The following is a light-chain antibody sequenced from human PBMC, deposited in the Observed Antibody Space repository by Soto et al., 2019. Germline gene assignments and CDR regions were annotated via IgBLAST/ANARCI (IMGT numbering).Light chain of an antibody. CDR2: AAS. V-gene: IGKV3-15*01. CDR1: QSISSN. J-gene: IGKJ1*01. CDR3: QQYYNWPLWT. Sequence: ILMTQSPATLSVSPGERATLSCRASQSISSNLAWYQQRPGQSPRLLIYAASTRATGIPARFSGSGSGTEFILTISSLQSEDFAVYYCQQYYNWPLWTFGHGTKVEIK.